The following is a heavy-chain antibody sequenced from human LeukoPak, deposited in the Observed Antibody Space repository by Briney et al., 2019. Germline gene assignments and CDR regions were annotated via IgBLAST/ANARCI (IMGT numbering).Heavy chain of an antibody. CDR3: ARVRPRKYCSSTSCLINWFDP. CDR2: IYYSGST. Sequence: PSETLSLTCTVSGGSISSYYWSWIRQPPGKGLEWIGYIYYSGSTNYNPSLKSRVTISVDTSKNQFSLKLSSVTAADTAVYYCARVRPRKYCSSTSCLINWFDPWGQGTLVTVSS. V-gene: IGHV4-59*01. J-gene: IGHJ5*02. CDR1: GGSISSYY. D-gene: IGHD2-2*01.